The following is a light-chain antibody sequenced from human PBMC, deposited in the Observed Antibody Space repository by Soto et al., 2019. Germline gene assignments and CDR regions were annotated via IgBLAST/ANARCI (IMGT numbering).Light chain of an antibody. CDR3: QQYKSLPVT. Sequence: DIQMTQSPYSLSASVGDRVTITCQASQDISNYLNWYQQKPGTAPRLLIHDASNLETGVPSRFSGSGSGTDFSFTISSLQPEDFAIYYCQQYKSLPVTFGGGTKVEIK. CDR2: DAS. V-gene: IGKV1-33*01. J-gene: IGKJ4*01. CDR1: QDISNY.